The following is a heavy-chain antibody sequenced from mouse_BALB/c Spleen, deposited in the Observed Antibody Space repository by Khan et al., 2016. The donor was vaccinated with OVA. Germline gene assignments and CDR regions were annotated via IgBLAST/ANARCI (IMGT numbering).Heavy chain of an antibody. V-gene: IGHV2-9*02. CDR1: GFSLTSYG. CDR2: IWAGGST. Sequence: QVQLKESGPGLVAPSQSLSITCTVSGFSLTSYGVHWVRQPPGKGPEWLGVIWAGGSTNYNSALMSRLSISKDNSKSQVFLKMNSLQTDDTAMYYCAGLYYYGSSFYAMDYWGQGTSVTVSS. CDR3: AGLYYYGSSFYAMDY. J-gene: IGHJ4*01. D-gene: IGHD1-1*01.